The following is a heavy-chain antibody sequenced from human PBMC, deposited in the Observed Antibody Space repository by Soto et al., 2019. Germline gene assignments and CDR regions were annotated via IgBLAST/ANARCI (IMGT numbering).Heavy chain of an antibody. CDR3: ARGGSYCSTTHWYGGNFHGFDP. CDR2: IYYSGST. D-gene: IGHD2-2*01. J-gene: IGHJ5*01. Sequence: PSETLSLTCTVSGGSISSSSYYWGWIRQPPGKGLEWIGSIYYSGSTYYNPSLNSRVTISVDTSKNQFSLKLSSVTAADTAVYYCARGGSYCSTTHWYGGNFHGFDPWGQGTQVTVSS. CDR1: GGSISSSSYY. V-gene: IGHV4-39*01.